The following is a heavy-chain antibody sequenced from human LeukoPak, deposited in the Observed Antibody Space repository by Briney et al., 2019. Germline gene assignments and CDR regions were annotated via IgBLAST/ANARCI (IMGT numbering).Heavy chain of an antibody. CDR3: ARGASYYNGDYYYYYMDV. CDR1: RGTLSSYA. V-gene: IGHV1-69*05. D-gene: IGHD3-10*01. Sequence: SVKDSRKASRGTLSSYAICAVRQAPGQGLECVGGIIPIFGTANYAQKFQGRVTITTDESTRTAYMELSSLRSEDTAVYYCARGASYYNGDYYYYYMDVWGKGTTVTVSS. J-gene: IGHJ6*03. CDR2: IIPIFGTA.